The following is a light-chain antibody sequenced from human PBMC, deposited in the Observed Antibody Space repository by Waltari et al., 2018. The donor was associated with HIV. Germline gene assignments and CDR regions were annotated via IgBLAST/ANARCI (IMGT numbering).Light chain of an antibody. CDR3: HQSNSFPST. J-gene: IGKJ2*01. CDR1: QDIASW. V-gene: IGKV1-12*01. CDR2: AAS. Sequence: DIEMTQSPSSVSASIGDRVTITCRASQDIASWLACYQQKPGKAPKRLIYAASNLRNGVPSRFSSTGTCTDFKLTIRNLQPEDFATYYCHQSNSFPSTFGPGTKLEIK.